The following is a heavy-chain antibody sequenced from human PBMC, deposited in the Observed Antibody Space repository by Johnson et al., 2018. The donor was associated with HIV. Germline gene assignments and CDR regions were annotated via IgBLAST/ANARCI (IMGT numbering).Heavy chain of an antibody. D-gene: IGHD5-18*01. Sequence: VQLVESGGGVVRPGGSLRLSCAASGFTFDDYGMHWVRQVPGKGLVWVSRINSDGSSTTYADSVKGRFTISRDNAKNTLYLQMNSLRVEDTAVYYCASSFTANIWGQGTMVSVSS. V-gene: IGHV3-74*02. CDR1: GFTFDDYG. CDR3: ASSFTANI. CDR2: INSDGSST. J-gene: IGHJ3*02.